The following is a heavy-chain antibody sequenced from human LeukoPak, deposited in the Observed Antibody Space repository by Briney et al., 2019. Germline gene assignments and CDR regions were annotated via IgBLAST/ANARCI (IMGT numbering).Heavy chain of an antibody. CDR1: GASISSYY. CDR2: IYYSGGI. D-gene: IGHD3-22*01. CDR3: ARENPSGYYNRPIDY. J-gene: IGHJ4*02. V-gene: IGHV4-59*01. Sequence: SETLSLICTVSGASISSYYWSWIRQPPGKGLEWIGDIYYSGGIKYNPSLKCRVTMSVDTSKNQFSLKLSSVTAADTAIYYCARENPSGYYNRPIDYWGQGTLVTVSS.